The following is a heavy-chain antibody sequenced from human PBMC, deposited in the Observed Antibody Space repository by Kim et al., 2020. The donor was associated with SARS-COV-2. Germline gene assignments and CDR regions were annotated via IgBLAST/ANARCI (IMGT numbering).Heavy chain of an antibody. CDR1: GGSISSNNHY. CDR3: ARYGSGSDRGYYYYGMDV. V-gene: IGHV4-39*07. D-gene: IGHD3-10*01. J-gene: IGHJ6*02. CDR2: IYYSGST. Sequence: SETLSLTCNVSGGSISSNNHYWGWIRQPPEKGLEWIGSIYYSGSTYYNPSLMSRVTISADTSQNQFSLTLRSVTAADTAVYYCARYGSGSDRGYYYYGMDVWGPGTTVTVSS.